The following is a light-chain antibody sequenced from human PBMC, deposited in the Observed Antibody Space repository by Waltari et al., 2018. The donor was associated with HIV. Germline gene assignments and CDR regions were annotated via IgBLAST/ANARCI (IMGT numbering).Light chain of an antibody. Sequence: QSLLPQPPSASGTPGQRVTISCSGSYSTIGSNTVNWHQQLPGSAPRSLIYNNDQRPSCVPDRFSGSESGTSAALAISGLQSEDQGDYYCASWEDKLDGWVFGGGTRLTVL. V-gene: IGLV1-44*01. J-gene: IGLJ3*02. CDR1: YSTIGSNT. CDR2: NND. CDR3: ASWEDKLDGWV.